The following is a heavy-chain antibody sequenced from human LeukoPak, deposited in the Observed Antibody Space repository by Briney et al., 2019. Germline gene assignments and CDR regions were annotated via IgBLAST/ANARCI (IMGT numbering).Heavy chain of an antibody. J-gene: IGHJ6*02. CDR2: ISGSGGST. CDR3: SSISVTAMITTVGYYGMDV. V-gene: IGHV3-23*01. CDR1: GFTFSSYV. D-gene: IGHD5-18*01. Sequence: PGGSLRLSCAASGFTFSSYVMSWVRQAPGKGLEWVSAISGSGGSTYYADSVKGRFTISRDNSKDTLYLQMNSLRAEDTAVYYCSSISVTAMITTVGYYGMDVWGQGTTVTVSS.